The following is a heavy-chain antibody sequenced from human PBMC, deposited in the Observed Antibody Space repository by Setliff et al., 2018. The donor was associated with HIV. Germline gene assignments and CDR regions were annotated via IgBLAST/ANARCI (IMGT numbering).Heavy chain of an antibody. CDR2: IYPRDSDT. CDR3: TKGGGLNFRWHDWFVKI. V-gene: IGHV5-51*01. D-gene: IGHD3-9*01. CDR1: GYIFTSYW. Sequence: PGESLKISCQGSGYIFTSYWIGWVRQMPGKGLEWMGIIYPRDSDTKYSPSFQGQVTISADKAINTAYLQWMSLKASDTAMYYCTKGGGLNFRWHDWFVKIWGQGTLVTVSS. J-gene: IGHJ4*03.